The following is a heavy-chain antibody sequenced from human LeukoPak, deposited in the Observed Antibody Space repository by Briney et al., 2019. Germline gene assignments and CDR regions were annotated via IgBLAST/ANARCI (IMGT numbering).Heavy chain of an antibody. CDR1: GFTFDDYA. D-gene: IGHD6-19*01. CDR3: AKDLRAYISGYHY. Sequence: GRSLRLSCAASGFTFDDYAMHWVRQAPGKGLEWVSGISWNSGSIGYADSVKGRFTISRDNAKNSLYLQMNSLRAEDMALYYCAKDLRAYISGYHYWGQGSLVTVSS. CDR2: ISWNSGSI. V-gene: IGHV3-9*03. J-gene: IGHJ4*01.